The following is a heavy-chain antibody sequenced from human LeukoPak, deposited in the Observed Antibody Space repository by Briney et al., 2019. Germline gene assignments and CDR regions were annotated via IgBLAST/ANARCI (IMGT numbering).Heavy chain of an antibody. Sequence: GGSLRHSCAASGFTFSSYAMSWVRQAPGKGLEWVSAISGSGGSTYYADSVKGRFTISRDNSKNTLYLQMNSLRAEDTAVYYCAKDGGLAAAGTWGYWGQGTLVTVSS. CDR3: AKDGGLAAAGTWGY. V-gene: IGHV3-23*01. CDR1: GFTFSSYA. CDR2: ISGSGGST. D-gene: IGHD6-13*01. J-gene: IGHJ4*02.